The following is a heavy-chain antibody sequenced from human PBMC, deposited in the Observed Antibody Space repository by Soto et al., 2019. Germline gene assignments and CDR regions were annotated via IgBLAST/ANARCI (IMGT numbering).Heavy chain of an antibody. D-gene: IGHD2-21*02. CDR1: GFTFSSYT. CDR3: VRVGITLMRRRSRGDHYGLGV. Sequence: EGRLVESGGGLVKPGGSLRISCVASGFTFSSYTMNWVRQAPGKGLEWVSNINGVGSYLYYIDSVQGRFTISRDNAKNTLELRRNSLRPEDAAVYYCVRVGITLMRRRSRGDHYGLGVWGHGTTVTVSS. V-gene: IGHV3-21*01. CDR2: INGVGSYL. J-gene: IGHJ6*02.